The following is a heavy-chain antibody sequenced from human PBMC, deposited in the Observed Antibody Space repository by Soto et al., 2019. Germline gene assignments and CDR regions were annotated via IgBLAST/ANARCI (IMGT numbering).Heavy chain of an antibody. J-gene: IGHJ4*02. CDR3: ASSGSGCYLY. CDR2: MNPNSGNT. D-gene: IGHD6-19*01. CDR1: GYTFTSYD. V-gene: IGHV1-8*01. Sequence: QVQLVQSGAEVKKPGASVKVSCKASGYTFTSYDINWVRQATGQGLEWMGWMNPNSGNTGYAQKFQGRVTMXXNTSLSTAYIELSSLRSEDTAVYSRASSGSGCYLYWGQGPLVTVSS.